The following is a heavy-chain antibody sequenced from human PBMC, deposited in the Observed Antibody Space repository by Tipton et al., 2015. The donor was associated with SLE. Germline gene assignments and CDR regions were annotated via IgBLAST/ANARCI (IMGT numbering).Heavy chain of an antibody. V-gene: IGHV5-51*03. CDR2: IYPAGSDT. D-gene: IGHD6-13*01. CDR3: ARLMAAAGHYFHH. Sequence: QLVQSGAEVKKPGESLKISCKGSGYRFSDYWIGWVRQMPGKGLEWMGIIYPAGSDTKYSPSFEGQVTIAADTSISTAYFQWSSLTASDTAIYYCARLMAAAGHYFHHWGQGALVTVSS. CDR1: GYRFSDYW. J-gene: IGHJ1*01.